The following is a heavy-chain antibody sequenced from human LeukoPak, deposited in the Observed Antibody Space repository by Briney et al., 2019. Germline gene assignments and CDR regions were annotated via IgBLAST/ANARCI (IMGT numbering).Heavy chain of an antibody. J-gene: IGHJ4*02. CDR3: ARRVGYDLLDY. V-gene: IGHV4-39*01. CDR2: IYYSGST. D-gene: IGHD3-22*01. CDR1: GGSISSSSYY. Sequence: SETLSLTCTVSGGSISSSSYYWGWIRQPPGKGLEWIGSIYYSGSTYYNPSLKSRVTISVDTSKNQFSLKLSSVTAADTAVYYCARRVGYDLLDYWGQGTLVTVSS.